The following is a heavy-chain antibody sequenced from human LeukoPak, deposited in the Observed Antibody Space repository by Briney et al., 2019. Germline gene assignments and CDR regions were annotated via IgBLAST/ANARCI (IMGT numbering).Heavy chain of an antibody. V-gene: IGHV3-30*18. CDR3: AKRVDYGSSWYYFDY. CDR2: ISYDGNTK. Sequence: GGSLRLSCATSGVTFSAYGMHWVRQAPGKGLEWVAVISYDGNTKYYADSVKGRFTISRDNSKDTLYLQMNSLRAEDTAVYYCAKRVDYGSSWYYFDYWGQGTLVTVSS. D-gene: IGHD6-13*01. J-gene: IGHJ4*02. CDR1: GVTFSAYG.